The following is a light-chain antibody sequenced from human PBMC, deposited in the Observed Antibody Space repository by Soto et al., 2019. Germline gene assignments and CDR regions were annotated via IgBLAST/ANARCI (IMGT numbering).Light chain of an antibody. CDR1: SSDVGGYDY. Sequence: QSVLTQPASVSGSPGQSITISCTGTSSDVGGYDYVSWYQQHPDTAPRLIIFEVTNRPSGVSNRFSGSKSGNTASLTISGLQAEDEADYYCTSYTSSSTQVFGNGTKVTV. J-gene: IGLJ1*01. CDR3: TSYTSSSTQV. V-gene: IGLV2-14*01. CDR2: EVT.